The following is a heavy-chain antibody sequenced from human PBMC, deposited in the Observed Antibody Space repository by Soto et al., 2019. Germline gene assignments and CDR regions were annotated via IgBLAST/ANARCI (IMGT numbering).Heavy chain of an antibody. CDR2: INHSGST. V-gene: IGHV4-34*01. J-gene: IGHJ4*02. CDR1: GGSFSGYF. CDR3: ARGISMIVEVQRDAPDKYYFDS. D-gene: IGHD3-22*01. Sequence: PSETLSLTCAVYGGSFSGYFWSWIRQPPGKGLEWIGEINHSGSTNSNPSLKSRVTMSVDTSKNQFSLKLSSVTAADTAVYYCARGISMIVEVQRDAPDKYYFDSWSQVTLLTVSS.